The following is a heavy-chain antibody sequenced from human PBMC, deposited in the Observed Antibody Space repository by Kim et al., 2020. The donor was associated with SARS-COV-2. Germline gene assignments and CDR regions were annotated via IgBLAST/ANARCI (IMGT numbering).Heavy chain of an antibody. CDR2: IYYSGST. J-gene: IGHJ5*02. CDR1: GGSISSGGYY. CDR3: ARSSYGDYWFDP. V-gene: IGHV4-31*03. Sequence: SETLSLTCTVSGGSISSGGYYWSWIRQHPGKGLEWIGYIYYSGSTYYNPSLKSRVTISVDTSKNQFSLKLSSVTAADTAVYYCARSSYGDYWFDPWGQGTLVTVSS. D-gene: IGHD4-17*01.